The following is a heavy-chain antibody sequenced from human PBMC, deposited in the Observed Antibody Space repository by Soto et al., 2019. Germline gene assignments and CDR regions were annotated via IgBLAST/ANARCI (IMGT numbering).Heavy chain of an antibody. J-gene: IGHJ6*02. V-gene: IGHV1-3*01. CDR1: GYTFTSYA. CDR2: INAGNGNT. D-gene: IGHD5-12*01. Sequence: QVQLVQSGAEVKKPGASVKVSCKASGYTFTSYAMHWVRQAPGQRLEWMGWINAGNGNTKYSQKFQGRVTITRDTSESTAYMELSSLRSEDTAVYYCARDDRWRNGYNSYYYYGMDVWGQGTTVTVSS. CDR3: ARDDRWRNGYNSYYYYGMDV.